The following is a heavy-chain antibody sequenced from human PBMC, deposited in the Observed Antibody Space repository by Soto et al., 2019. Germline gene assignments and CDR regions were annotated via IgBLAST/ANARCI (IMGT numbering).Heavy chain of an antibody. CDR1: GDSIISSDFY. V-gene: IGHV4-39*01. D-gene: IGHD3-3*02. Sequence: LSLTCTVSGDSIISSDFYWGWVRQPPGKGLEWIGSIFYLGSSYYNPSLKSRVTMSVDTSKNQFSLRLKSVTAADTALYFCARHSLALRKNNWFDPWGQGIMVTAPQ. CDR2: IFYLGSS. CDR3: ARHSLALRKNNWFDP. J-gene: IGHJ5*02.